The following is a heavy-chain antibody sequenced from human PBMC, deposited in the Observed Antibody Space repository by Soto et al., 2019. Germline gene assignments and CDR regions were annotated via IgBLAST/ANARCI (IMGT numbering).Heavy chain of an antibody. D-gene: IGHD6-19*01. V-gene: IGHV3-23*01. CDR2: ISGSGGST. J-gene: IGHJ4*02. Sequence: EVQLLESGGGLVQPGGSLRLSRAASGFTFSSYAMSWVRQAPGEGLEWVSAISGSGGSTYYADSVKGRFTISRDNSKNTLDLQMYCLRAEDTAVYYCAKDIGSGWYGLVDYWGQGTLVTVSS. CDR1: GFTFSSYA. CDR3: AKDIGSGWYGLVDY.